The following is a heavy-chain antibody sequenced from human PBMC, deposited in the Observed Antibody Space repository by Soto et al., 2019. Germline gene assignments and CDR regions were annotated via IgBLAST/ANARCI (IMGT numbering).Heavy chain of an antibody. Sequence: SRCGCRWIRQPPGKGLEWIGEINHSGSTNYNPSLKSRVIISVDTSKNQFSRKLSSVTAVVTTVYCCASRRYGLGIWGQ. J-gene: IGHJ6*01. CDR3: ASRRYGLGI. CDR1: SRCG. CDR2: INHSGST. V-gene: IGHV4-34*01.